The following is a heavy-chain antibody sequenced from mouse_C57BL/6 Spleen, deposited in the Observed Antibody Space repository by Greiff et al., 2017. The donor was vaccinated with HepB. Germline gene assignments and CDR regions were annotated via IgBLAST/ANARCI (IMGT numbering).Heavy chain of an antibody. D-gene: IGHD4-1*02. CDR3: ARQLGGAHHYWYFDV. CDR2: INPSNGGT. CDR1: GYTFTSYW. Sequence: QVQLQQSGTELVKPGASVKLSCKASGYTFTSYWMHWVKQRPGQGLEWIGNINPSNGGTNYNEKFKSKATLTVDKSSSTAYMQLSSLTSEDSAVYYCARQLGGAHHYWYFDVWGTGTTVTVSS. V-gene: IGHV1-53*01. J-gene: IGHJ1*03.